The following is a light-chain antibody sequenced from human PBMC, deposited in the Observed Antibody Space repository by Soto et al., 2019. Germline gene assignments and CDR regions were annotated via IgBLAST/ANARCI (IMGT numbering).Light chain of an antibody. J-gene: IGKJ2*01. CDR3: QQYDSSTPYT. Sequence: EIVLTQSPGTLSLSPGERATLSCRASQSVSSSYLAWYQQKPGQAPRLLIYGASSRATGIPDRFSGSGSGTDLTITISRLEPDDFAVYYCQQYDSSTPYTFGQGTKLEIK. CDR2: GAS. V-gene: IGKV3-20*01. CDR1: QSVSSSY.